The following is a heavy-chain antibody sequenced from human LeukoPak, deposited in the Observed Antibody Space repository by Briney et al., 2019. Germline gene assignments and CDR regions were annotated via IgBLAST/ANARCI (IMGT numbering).Heavy chain of an antibody. Sequence: GGSLRLSCAASGFTFSNYAMSWDRQAPGKGLEWVSAINLGGDTYYADSVKGRFTMSRDNSNKTLYLQMNSLRAGDTAVYYCAKGGDTSSRGRGRYWGQGTLVTVSS. D-gene: IGHD2-21*02. CDR3: AKGGDTSSRGRGRY. J-gene: IGHJ4*02. CDR2: INLGGDT. CDR1: GFTFSNYA. V-gene: IGHV3-23*01.